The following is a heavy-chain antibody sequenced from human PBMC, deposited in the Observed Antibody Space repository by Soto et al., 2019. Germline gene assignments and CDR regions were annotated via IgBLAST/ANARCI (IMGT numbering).Heavy chain of an antibody. V-gene: IGHV3-21*01. CDR2: ISSSSSYI. D-gene: IGHD4-17*01. J-gene: IGHJ3*02. CDR3: ARDFAGDYREDAFDI. Sequence: GGSLRLSCAASGFTFSSYSMNWVRQAPGKGLEWVSSISSSSSYIYYADSMKGRFTISRDNAKNSLYLQMNSLRADDTAVYYCARDFAGDYREDAFDIWGQGTMVTVSS. CDR1: GFTFSSYS.